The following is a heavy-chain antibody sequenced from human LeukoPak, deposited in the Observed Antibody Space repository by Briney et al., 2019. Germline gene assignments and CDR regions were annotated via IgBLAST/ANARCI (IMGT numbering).Heavy chain of an antibody. CDR3: ARGLTSMPPGGY. CDR1: GGSFSDYY. J-gene: IGHJ4*02. Sequence: SETLSLTCAVYGGSFSDYYWSWIRQPPGKGLEWIGEINHSGSTNYNPSLKSRVTILVDTSKNQFSLKLSSVTAAHTAVYYCARGLTSMPPGGYWGQGTLVTVSS. D-gene: IGHD2/OR15-2a*01. V-gene: IGHV4-34*01. CDR2: INHSGST.